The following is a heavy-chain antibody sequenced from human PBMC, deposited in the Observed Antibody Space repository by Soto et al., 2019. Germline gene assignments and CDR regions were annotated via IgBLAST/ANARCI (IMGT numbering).Heavy chain of an antibody. D-gene: IGHD2-15*01. CDR2: INPNSGGT. J-gene: IGHJ4*02. CDR1: GYTFTGYY. CDR3: ARAYCSGGSCYSWYFDY. V-gene: IGHV1-2*04. Sequence: QVQLVQSGAEMKKPGASVKVSCKASGYTFTGYYMHWVRQAPGQGLEWMGWINPNSGGTNYAQKFQGWVTMTRDTSISTAYMELSRLRSDDTAVYYCARAYCSGGSCYSWYFDYWGQGTLVTVSS.